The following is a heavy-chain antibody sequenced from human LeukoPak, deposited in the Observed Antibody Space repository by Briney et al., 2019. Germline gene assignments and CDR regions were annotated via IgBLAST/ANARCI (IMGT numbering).Heavy chain of an antibody. CDR1: GYSFTSYW. V-gene: IGHV5-51*01. D-gene: IGHD1-7*01. CDR3: ARHLELRPDAFDI. CDR2: IYPGDSDT. J-gene: IGHJ3*02. Sequence: GESLKISCKGSGYSFTSYWIGWVRQMPGKGLEWMGIIYPGDSDTRYSPSFQGQVTIAAAKSISTVYLQCSSLKASDTAMYYCARHLELRPDAFDIWGQGTMVTVSS.